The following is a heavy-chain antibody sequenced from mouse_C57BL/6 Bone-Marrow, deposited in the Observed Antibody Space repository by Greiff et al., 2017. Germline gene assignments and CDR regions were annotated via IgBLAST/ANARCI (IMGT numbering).Heavy chain of an antibody. D-gene: IGHD1-1*01. CDR2: IDPSDSYT. Sequence: QVQLQQPGAELVKPGASVKLSCKASGYTFTSYWMQWVKQRPGQGLEWIGEIDPSDSYTNYNRKFKGKATLTVDTSSSAAYMQLSSLTSEDSAVYYCAIYYDFDYWGQGTTLTVSS. CDR3: AIYYDFDY. J-gene: IGHJ2*01. CDR1: GYTFTSYW. V-gene: IGHV1-50*01.